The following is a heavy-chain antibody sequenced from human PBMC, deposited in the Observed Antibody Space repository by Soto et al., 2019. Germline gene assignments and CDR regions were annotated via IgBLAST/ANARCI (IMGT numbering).Heavy chain of an antibody. D-gene: IGHD6-19*01. J-gene: IGHJ1*01. V-gene: IGHV3-21*01. CDR3: ARVAVAGTWAEYFQH. Sequence: EVQLVESGGGLVKPGGSLRLSCAASGFTFSSYSMNWVRQAPGKGLEWVSSISSSSSYIYYADSVKGRFTISRDNAKNSLYLQMNSLRAEDTAESYCARVAVAGTWAEYFQHWGQGTLVTVSS. CDR2: ISSSSSYI. CDR1: GFTFSSYS.